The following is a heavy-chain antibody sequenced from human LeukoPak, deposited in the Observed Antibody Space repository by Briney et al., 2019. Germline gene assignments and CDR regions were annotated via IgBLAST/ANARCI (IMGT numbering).Heavy chain of an antibody. D-gene: IGHD1-7*01. CDR1: GYTFTSYY. V-gene: IGHV1-46*01. J-gene: IGHJ4*02. CDR3: ASPITGTTLGY. CDR2: INPSGGST. Sequence: ASVKVSCKASGYTFTSYYMHWVRQAPGQGLEWMGIINPSGGSTSYAQKFQGRVTMTRDTSISTAYMELSRLRSDDTAVYYCASPITGTTLGYWGQGTLVTVSS.